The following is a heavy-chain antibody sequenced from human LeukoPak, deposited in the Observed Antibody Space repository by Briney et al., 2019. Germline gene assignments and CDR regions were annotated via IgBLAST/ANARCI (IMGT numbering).Heavy chain of an antibody. CDR2: ISAYNGNT. CDR1: GYTFTSYD. J-gene: IGHJ4*02. V-gene: IGHV1-18*01. CDR3: ARDLAVAGTFGY. D-gene: IGHD6-19*01. Sequence: ASVKVSCKASGYTFTSYDINWVRQATGQGLEWMGWISAYNGNTNYAQKLQGRVTMTTDTSTSTAYMELRSLRSDDTAVYYCARDLAVAGTFGYWGQGTLVTVSS.